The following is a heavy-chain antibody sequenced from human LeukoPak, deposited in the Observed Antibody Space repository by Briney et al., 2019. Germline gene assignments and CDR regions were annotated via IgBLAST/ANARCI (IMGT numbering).Heavy chain of an antibody. CDR2: ISDSGGTI. J-gene: IGHJ4*02. D-gene: IGHD1-7*01. Sequence: GGSLRLSCAASGFTFSSYEMNWVRQGPGKGLEWVSYISDSGGTIYYAGSVKGRFTISRDNAKNSLYLQMNSLRAEDTAVYYCAREPPFRGMNGTFDFWGQGTLVSVSS. CDR1: GFTFSSYE. V-gene: IGHV3-48*03. CDR3: AREPPFRGMNGTFDF.